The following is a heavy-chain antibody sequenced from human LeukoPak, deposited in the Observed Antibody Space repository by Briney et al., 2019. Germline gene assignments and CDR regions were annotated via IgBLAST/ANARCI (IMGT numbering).Heavy chain of an antibody. Sequence: SVKVSCKASGGTFSSYAISWVRQAPGQGLEWMGRIIAILGIANYAQKFQGRVTITADKSTSTAYMELSSLRSEDTAVYYCARDSPYDSSGYCLGLYFDYWGQGTLVTVSS. CDR3: ARDSPYDSSGYCLGLYFDY. CDR1: GGTFSSYA. V-gene: IGHV1-69*04. D-gene: IGHD3-22*01. CDR2: IIAILGIA. J-gene: IGHJ4*02.